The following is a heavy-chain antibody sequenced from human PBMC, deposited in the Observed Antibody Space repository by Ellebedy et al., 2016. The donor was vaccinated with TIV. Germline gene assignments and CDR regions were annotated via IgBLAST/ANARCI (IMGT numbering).Heavy chain of an antibody. J-gene: IGHJ2*01. CDR3: ARDPDTGAGWYFDQ. CDR2: IKSDGTGI. Sequence: PGGSLRLSCAASGFTXLRYWXXWVRPPPGKGXVWVSRIKSDGTGISYADAVKVRFTISRDNAKNTLDLQMNSLSAEDTAVYYWARDPDTGAGWYFDQWGRGTLGTVSS. V-gene: IGHV3-74*01. D-gene: IGHD1-14*01. CDR1: GFTXLRYW.